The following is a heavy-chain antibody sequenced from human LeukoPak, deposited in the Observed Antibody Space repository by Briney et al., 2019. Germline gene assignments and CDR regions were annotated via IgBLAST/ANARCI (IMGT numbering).Heavy chain of an antibody. CDR1: GFTFSSYA. J-gene: IGHJ4*02. V-gene: IGHV3-23*01. CDR3: ARGGEDQSSGTYYSFFDY. CDR2: ISAGGGST. D-gene: IGHD3-10*01. Sequence: PGGSLRLSCAASGFTFSSYAMTWVRQAPGKGLEWVSAISAGGGSTYYADSVKGRFTISRDNARSTLYMQMNSLRTDDSGIYYCARGGEDQSSGTYYSFFDYWGQGALVTVSS.